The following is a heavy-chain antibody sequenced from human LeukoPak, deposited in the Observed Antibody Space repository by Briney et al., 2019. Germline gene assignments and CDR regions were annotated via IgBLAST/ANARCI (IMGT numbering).Heavy chain of an antibody. V-gene: IGHV3-48*03. CDR3: AKDDYYDTSGYRD. CDR1: GFTFSSYE. J-gene: IGHJ4*02. D-gene: IGHD3-22*01. CDR2: ISSSGSTI. Sequence: GGSLRLSCAASGFTFSSYEMNWVRQAPGKGLEWVSYISSSGSTIYYADSVKGRFTISRDNAKNSLYLQMNSLRAEDTAVYYCAKDDYYDTSGYRDWGQGTLVTVSS.